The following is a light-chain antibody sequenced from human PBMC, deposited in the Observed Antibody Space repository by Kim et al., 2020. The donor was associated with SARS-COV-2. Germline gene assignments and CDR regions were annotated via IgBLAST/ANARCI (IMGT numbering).Light chain of an antibody. V-gene: IGLV1-40*01. CDR1: SSNIGAGYD. J-gene: IGLJ2*01. CDR3: QSYDSSLSVV. Sequence: GQGFTISCTGRSSNIGAGYDVHWYKQLPGTAPKLLIYGNNNRPSGVPDRFSVSKSGTSASLAITGLQAEDEADYYCQSYDSSLSVVFGGGTQLTVL. CDR2: GNN.